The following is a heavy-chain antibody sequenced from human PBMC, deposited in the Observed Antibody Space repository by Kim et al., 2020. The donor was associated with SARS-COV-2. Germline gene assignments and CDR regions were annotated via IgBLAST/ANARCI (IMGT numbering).Heavy chain of an antibody. D-gene: IGHD3-10*01. CDR1: GGSISSSSYY. CDR3: ARVEWFGDSYGLDY. Sequence: SETLSLTCTVSGGSISSSSYYWGWIRQPPGKGLEWIGSIYYSGSTYYNPSPKSRVTISVDTSKNQFSLKLSSVTAADTAVYYCARVEWFGDSYGLDYWGQGTLVTVSS. J-gene: IGHJ4*02. CDR2: IYYSGST. V-gene: IGHV4-39*01.